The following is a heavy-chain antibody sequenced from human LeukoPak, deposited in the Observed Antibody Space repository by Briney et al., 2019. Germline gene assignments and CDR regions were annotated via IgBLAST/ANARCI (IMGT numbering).Heavy chain of an antibody. D-gene: IGHD2-2*01. CDR1: GYSISSGYY. CDR3: ARVIVVVPAARASPGVYYMDV. CDR2: IYHSGSA. V-gene: IGHV4-38-2*02. Sequence: SETLSLTCTVSGYSISSGYYWGWIRQPPGKGLEWIGSIYHSGSAYYNPSLKSRVTISVDTSKNQFSLKLSSVTAADTAVYYCARVIVVVPAARASPGVYYMDVWGKGTTVTVSS. J-gene: IGHJ6*03.